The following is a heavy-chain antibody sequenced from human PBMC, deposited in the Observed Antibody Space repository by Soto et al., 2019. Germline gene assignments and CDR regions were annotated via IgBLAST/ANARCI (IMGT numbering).Heavy chain of an antibody. CDR1: GESPSSSPS. J-gene: IGHJ4*02. CDR3: ARLLYDSSGYYPYYFDY. V-gene: IGHV4-4*02. D-gene: IGHD3-22*01. CDR2: IYHSGST. Sequence: PAERLPITSAACGESPSSSPSWRRTRQPPGKGLEWIGEIYHSGSTNSNPSLKSRVTISVDKSKNQFSLKLSSVTAADTAVYYCARLLYDSSGYYPYYFDYWGQGTLVTVS.